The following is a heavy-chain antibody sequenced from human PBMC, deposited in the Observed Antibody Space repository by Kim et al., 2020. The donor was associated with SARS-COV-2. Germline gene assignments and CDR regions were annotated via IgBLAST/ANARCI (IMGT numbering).Heavy chain of an antibody. V-gene: IGHV1-2*02. CDR1: GYTFTGYY. CDR3: ATERGIYGSGSYGLFDY. J-gene: IGHJ4*02. D-gene: IGHD3-10*01. Sequence: ASVKVSCKASGYTFTGYYMHWVRQAPGQGLEWMGWINPNSGGTNYALKFQGRVTMTRDTSISTAYMELSRLRSDDTAVYYCATERGIYGSGSYGLFDYWGQGTLVTVSS. CDR2: INPNSGGT.